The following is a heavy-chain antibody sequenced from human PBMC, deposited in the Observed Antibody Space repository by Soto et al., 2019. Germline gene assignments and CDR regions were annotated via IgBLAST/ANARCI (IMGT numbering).Heavy chain of an antibody. J-gene: IGHJ3*02. D-gene: IGHD4-17*01. CDR3: AKGGKVTTSLHHAFDI. CDR1: RFTFYDYA. CDR2: ISWNSGSI. V-gene: IGHV3-9*01. Sequence: PGGSLRLSCAASRFTFYDYAMHWVRQAPGKGLEWVSGISWNSGSIGYADSVKGRFTISRDNAKNSLYLQMNSLRAEDTALYYCAKGGKVTTSLHHAFDIWGQGTMVTVSS.